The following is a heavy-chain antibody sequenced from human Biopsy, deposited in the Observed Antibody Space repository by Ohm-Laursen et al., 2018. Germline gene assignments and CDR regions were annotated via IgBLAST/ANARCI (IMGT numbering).Heavy chain of an antibody. D-gene: IGHD3-16*01. CDR3: ARDIMNRIAGLVARSDVFDV. CDR2: ISLNSGGT. V-gene: IGHV1-2*02. Sequence: SVKVSCKGSGYAVNDYFLHWLRQAPGQGPEWMGWISLNSGGTNYAQKFQGRVTMTTDTSTSTVYLELRRLISDDTAVYYCARDIMNRIAGLVARSDVFDVWGQGTLVTVSS. J-gene: IGHJ3*01. CDR1: GYAVNDYF.